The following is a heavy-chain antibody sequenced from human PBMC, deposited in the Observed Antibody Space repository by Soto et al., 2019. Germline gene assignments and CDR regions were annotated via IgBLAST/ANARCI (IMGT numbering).Heavy chain of an antibody. CDR3: ARGRYGSGSHFDY. Sequence: PGGSLRLSCVASGFTFGSYWMTWVRQAPGKGLEWVANIKQDGSEKYYVDSVKGRFTISRDNAKNSLYLQMNSLRAEDTAVYSCARGRYGSGSHFDYWGQGTLVTV. CDR1: GFTFGSYW. D-gene: IGHD3-10*01. V-gene: IGHV3-7*04. CDR2: IKQDGSEK. J-gene: IGHJ4*02.